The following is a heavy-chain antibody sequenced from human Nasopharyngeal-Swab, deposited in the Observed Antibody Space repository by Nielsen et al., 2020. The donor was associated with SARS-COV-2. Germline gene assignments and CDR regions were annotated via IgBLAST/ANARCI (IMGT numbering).Heavy chain of an antibody. J-gene: IGHJ6*02. D-gene: IGHD3-3*01. Sequence: GGSLRLSYAASGFTFNNYNFNWVRQAPGKGLEWVSSISSSSSYIYYADSVKGRFTISRDNAKNSLYLQMNSLRAEDTAVYYCAGDGLDYDFWSAYFMDVWGQGTTVTVSS. CDR1: GFTFNNYN. CDR2: ISSSSSYI. CDR3: AGDGLDYDFWSAYFMDV. V-gene: IGHV3-21*01.